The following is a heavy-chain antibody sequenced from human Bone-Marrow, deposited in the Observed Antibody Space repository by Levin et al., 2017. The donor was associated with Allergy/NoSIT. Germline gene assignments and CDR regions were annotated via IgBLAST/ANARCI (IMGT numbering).Heavy chain of an antibody. V-gene: IGHV4-59*01. CDR3: ARDLGWGSAPYFDY. J-gene: IGHJ4*02. CDR1: GFSITHYY. CDR2: VYFTGNT. Sequence: PSETLSLNCTVSGFSITHYYWSWIRRLPGKALQLIGSVYFTGNTYYSPSLKGRVTISLDTSNNQFSLKLTSVTAADTAVYYCARDLGWGSAPYFDYWGQGILVTVSS. D-gene: IGHD7-27*01.